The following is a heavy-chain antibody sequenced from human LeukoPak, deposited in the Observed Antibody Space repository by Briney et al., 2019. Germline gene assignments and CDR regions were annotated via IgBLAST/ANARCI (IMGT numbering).Heavy chain of an antibody. D-gene: IGHD2-2*01. V-gene: IGHV1-24*01. Sequence: ASVKVSCKVSGYTLTELSMHWVRQAPGKGFEWMGRFDPEKGETNYAQKFQGRVTITADESTSTAYMELSSLRSEDTAVYYCTYCSSTSCYLRDAFDIWGQGTMVTVSS. CDR2: FDPEKGET. J-gene: IGHJ3*02. CDR3: TYCSSTSCYLRDAFDI. CDR1: GYTLTELS.